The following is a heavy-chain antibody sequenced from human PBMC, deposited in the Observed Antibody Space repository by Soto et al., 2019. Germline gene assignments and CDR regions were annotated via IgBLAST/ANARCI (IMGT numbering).Heavy chain of an antibody. CDR3: ARPMVQGDQYSHYGMEV. J-gene: IGHJ6*01. D-gene: IGHD3-10*01. Sequence: APGEGSRKGSGYPLPCLSFHWGRPAPGKSLEGMGWINAGNGNTKYSQKFQGRVTITRDTSASTAYMELSSLRSEDTAVYYCARPMVQGDQYSHYGMEVWGQGTTVNVAS. CDR2: INAGNGNT. V-gene: IGHV1-3*01. CDR1: GYPLPCLS.